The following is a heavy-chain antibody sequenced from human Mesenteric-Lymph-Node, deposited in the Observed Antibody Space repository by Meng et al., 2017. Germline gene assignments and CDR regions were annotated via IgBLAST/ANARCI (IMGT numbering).Heavy chain of an antibody. D-gene: IGHD3-10*01. V-gene: IGHV3-30*04. CDR2: ISYDGSNK. J-gene: IGHJ4*02. Sequence: GESLKISCAASGFTFSSYAMHWVRQAPGKGLEWVAVISYDGSNKYYADSVKGRFTISRDNSKNTLYLQMNSLRAEDTAVYYCARAQTMVRGVILYYFDYWGQGTLVTVSS. CDR3: ARAQTMVRGVILYYFDY. CDR1: GFTFSSYA.